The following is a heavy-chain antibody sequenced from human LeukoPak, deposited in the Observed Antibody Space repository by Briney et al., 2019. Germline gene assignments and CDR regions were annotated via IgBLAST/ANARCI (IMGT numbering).Heavy chain of an antibody. D-gene: IGHD1-26*01. CDR3: ARTGGSYPYYFEY. CDR1: GFIYRSYE. Sequence: GGSLRLSCAASGFIYRSYEMNWVRQAPGKGLEWVSYISSSGSTIYYADSVKGRFTLSRDNAKNSLYLQMNSLRAEDTAVYYCARTGGSYPYYFEYWGQGTLVTVSS. J-gene: IGHJ4*02. V-gene: IGHV3-48*03. CDR2: ISSSGSTI.